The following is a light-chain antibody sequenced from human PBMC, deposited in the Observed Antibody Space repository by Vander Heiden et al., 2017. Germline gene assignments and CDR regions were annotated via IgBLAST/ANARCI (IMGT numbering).Light chain of an antibody. CDR3: QHYNNWLALT. Sequence: EIVMTQSPATLSVSPGERATLSCRASQSVSSNLAWYQQKPGQAPRLLIYGASTRATGIPARFSGSGSGTEFTLTISSLHSEDFAVYYCQHYNNWLALTFGGGTKVEIK. CDR1: QSVSSN. J-gene: IGKJ4*01. V-gene: IGKV3-15*01. CDR2: GAS.